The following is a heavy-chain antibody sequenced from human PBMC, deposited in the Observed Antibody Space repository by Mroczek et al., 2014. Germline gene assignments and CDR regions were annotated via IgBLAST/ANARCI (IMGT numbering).Heavy chain of an antibody. CDR3: AKDWDYYGSEDGNWFDP. D-gene: IGHD3-10*01. CDR1: GFTFSSYG. V-gene: IGHV3-30*18. J-gene: IGHJ5*02. CDR2: ISYDGSNK. Sequence: QVQLVQSGGGVVQPGRSLRLSCAASGFTFSSYGMHWVRQAPGKGLEWVAVISYDGSNKYYADSVKGRFTISRDNSKNTLYLQMNSLRAEDTAVYYCAKDWDYYGSEDGNWFDPWGQGTLVTVS.